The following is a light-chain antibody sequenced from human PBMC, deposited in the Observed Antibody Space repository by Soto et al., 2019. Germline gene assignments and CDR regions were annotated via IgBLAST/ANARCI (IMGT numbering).Light chain of an antibody. CDR1: QSVSSN. J-gene: IGKJ5*01. CDR3: QQYNKWPIT. CDR2: GAS. V-gene: IGKV3-15*01. Sequence: ERVMTQSPATLSVSPGERATLSCRASQSVSSNLAWYQQKSGQPPRLLIYGASTRATGLPARFSGSGSGTEFTLTISSLQSEDFAVYYCQQYNKWPITFGQGTRLEIK.